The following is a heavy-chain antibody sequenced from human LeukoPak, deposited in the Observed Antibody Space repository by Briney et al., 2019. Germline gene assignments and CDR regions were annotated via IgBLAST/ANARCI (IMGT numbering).Heavy chain of an antibody. D-gene: IGHD3-10*02. CDR3: ARDYHLSSGRLYYYYYMDV. Sequence: ASVKVSCTASGYTFTSYSMNWVREAPGQGLEWMGWINTNTGSPTYAQGFTGRFVFSLDTSVSTAYLQISSLKAEDTAVYYCARDYHLSSGRLYYYYYMDVWGKGTTVTVSS. CDR2: INTNTGSP. V-gene: IGHV7-4-1*02. CDR1: GYTFTSYS. J-gene: IGHJ6*03.